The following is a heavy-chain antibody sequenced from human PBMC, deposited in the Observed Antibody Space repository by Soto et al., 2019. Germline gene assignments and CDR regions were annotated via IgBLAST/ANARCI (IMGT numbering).Heavy chain of an antibody. D-gene: IGHD6-6*01. CDR3: AKVPWQLVRTPYFDY. V-gene: IGHV3-23*01. Sequence: EVQLLESGGGLVQPGGSLRLSCAASGFTFSSYAMSWVRQAPGKGLEWVSGISSSGDSTNYADSVKGRFTISRDNSKSTLFLQMNSLRAEDTAGYYCAKVPWQLVRTPYFDYWGQGTLVTVSS. J-gene: IGHJ4*02. CDR2: ISSSGDST. CDR1: GFTFSSYA.